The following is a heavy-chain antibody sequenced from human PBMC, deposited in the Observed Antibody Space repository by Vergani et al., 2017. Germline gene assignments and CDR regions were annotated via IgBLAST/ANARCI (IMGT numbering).Heavy chain of an antibody. CDR2: IYYTGSA. Sequence: QLQLHKSGPGLVKPSETLSLTCTLSGGSISSSSHFWGWLRQTPGKGLEWIGSIYYTGSAYSHPSLKSRVSISVDASKNQFSLKLSSVTAADSAVYYCARHDSGHYDASYYGLDVWGQGTTVTVSS. J-gene: IGHJ6*02. D-gene: IGHD3-16*01. CDR1: GGSISSSSHF. V-gene: IGHV4-39*01. CDR3: ARHDSGHYDASYYGLDV.